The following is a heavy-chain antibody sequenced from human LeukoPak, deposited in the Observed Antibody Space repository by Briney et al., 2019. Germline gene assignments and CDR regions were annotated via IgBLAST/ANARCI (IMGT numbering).Heavy chain of an antibody. Sequence: GGSLSLSCAASGFNFSSYGMHWVRQAPGKGLEWVTSVWFDGSNIHYADSVNGRAITSTVNSKSALYLQMTSLSGADTAIYYCARDSLPMAVTGPFDHWGQGALVTVSS. CDR1: GFNFSSYG. CDR3: ARDSLPMAVTGPFDH. CDR2: VWFDGSNI. V-gene: IGHV3-30*02. J-gene: IGHJ4*02. D-gene: IGHD6-19*01.